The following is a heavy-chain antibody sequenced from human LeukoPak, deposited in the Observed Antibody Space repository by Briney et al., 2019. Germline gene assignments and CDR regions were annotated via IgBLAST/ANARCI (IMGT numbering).Heavy chain of an antibody. J-gene: IGHJ3*01. CDR3: AKVDQLDAFDL. CDR1: GGSISSYY. D-gene: IGHD2-2*01. V-gene: IGHV4-59*01. Sequence: PSETLSLTCSVSGGSISSYYWSWIRQPPGKGLEFIGYVYYSWSTNYNPSLKSLVTISVDTSKSQFSLKLSSVTAAETALYYWAKVDQLDAFDLWGQGAMVTVSS. CDR2: VYYSWST.